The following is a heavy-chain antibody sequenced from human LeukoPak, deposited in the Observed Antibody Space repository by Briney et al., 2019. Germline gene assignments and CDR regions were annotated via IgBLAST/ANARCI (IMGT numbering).Heavy chain of an antibody. CDR1: GFTFSSYG. CDR3: AKDHSDGYKSH. J-gene: IGHJ4*02. V-gene: IGHV3-30*18. D-gene: IGHD5-24*01. Sequence: PGGSLRLSCAASGFTFSSYGMHWVRQAPGKGLEWVAVISYDGSNKYYADSVKGRFTISRDNSKNTLYLQMNSLRAEDTAVYYCAKDHSDGYKSHWGQGTLVTVSS. CDR2: ISYDGSNK.